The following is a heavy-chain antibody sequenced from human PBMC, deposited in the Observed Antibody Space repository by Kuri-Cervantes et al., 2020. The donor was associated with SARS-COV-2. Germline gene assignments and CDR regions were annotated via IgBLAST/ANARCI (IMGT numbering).Heavy chain of an antibody. Sequence: GESLKISCAASGFTFSNYAMSWVRQAPGKGLEWVSGISGSGGSTYYADSVKGRFTISRDNSKNSLYLQMNSLRAEDTAVYYCARDRGFGVVIICLYYYGLDFWGQGTTVTVSS. CDR2: ISGSGGST. D-gene: IGHD3-3*01. J-gene: IGHJ6*02. V-gene: IGHV3-23*01. CDR1: GFTFSNYA. CDR3: ARDRGFGVVIICLYYYGLDF.